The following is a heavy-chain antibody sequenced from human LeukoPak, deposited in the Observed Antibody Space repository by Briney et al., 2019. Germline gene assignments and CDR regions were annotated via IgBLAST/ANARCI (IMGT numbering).Heavy chain of an antibody. CDR2: ISGSRGST. J-gene: IGHJ4*02. V-gene: IGHV3-23*01. D-gene: IGHD6-13*01. Sequence: GGSLRLSCAASGFTFSSYAMSWVRQAPGKGLGWVSAISGSRGSTYYADSVKGRYTISRDNSKNTLYLQMNSLRAEDTAVYYCAKDLRGITAGLDYWGQGTLVTVSS. CDR1: GFTFSSYA. CDR3: AKDLRGITAGLDY.